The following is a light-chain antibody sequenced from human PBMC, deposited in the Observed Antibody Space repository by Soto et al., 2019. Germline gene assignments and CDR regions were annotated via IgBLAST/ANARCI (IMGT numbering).Light chain of an antibody. CDR3: QQYGSSPHT. CDR1: QSVSSSY. V-gene: IGKV3-20*01. CDR2: GAS. J-gene: IGKJ4*01. Sequence: EIVLTQSPGTLSLSPGERATLSCRASQSVSSSYLAWYQQKPGQAPRLLIYGASSRATGIPDRFSGSGSGTDLTLNISRLEPEDFAVYYCQQYGSSPHTFGGGTKVEIK.